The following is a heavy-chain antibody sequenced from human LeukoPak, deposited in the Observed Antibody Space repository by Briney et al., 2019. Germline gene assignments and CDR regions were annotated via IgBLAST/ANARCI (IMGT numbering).Heavy chain of an antibody. J-gene: IGHJ4*02. V-gene: IGHV3-23*01. D-gene: IGHD2-15*01. CDR1: GFTVSSYA. CDR2: ISGSGERT. Sequence: GGSLRLSCAASGFTVSSYAMSWVRQAPGKGLEWVSVISGSGERTYSAHSVKGRFTFSRDYPNNTLYQQKNLRRAENTVVYSSAKETCSGIYCDDATWAQETRVTVSS. CDR3: AKETCSGIYCDDAT.